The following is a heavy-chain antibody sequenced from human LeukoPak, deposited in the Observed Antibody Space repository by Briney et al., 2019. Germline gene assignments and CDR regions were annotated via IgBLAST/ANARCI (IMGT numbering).Heavy chain of an antibody. CDR2: ISSSSSYI. Sequence: GGSLRLSCAASGFTFSSYAMSWVRQAPGKGPEWVSSISSSSSYIYYADSVKGRFTISRDNAKNSLYLQMNSLRAEDTAVYYCARVAARPDTDYWGQGTLVTVSS. CDR1: GFTFSSYA. D-gene: IGHD6-6*01. V-gene: IGHV3-21*01. J-gene: IGHJ4*02. CDR3: ARVAARPDTDY.